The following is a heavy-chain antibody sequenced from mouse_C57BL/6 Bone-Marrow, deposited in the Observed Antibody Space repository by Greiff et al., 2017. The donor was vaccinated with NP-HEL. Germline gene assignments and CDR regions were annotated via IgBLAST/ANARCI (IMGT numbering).Heavy chain of an antibody. CDR2: IYPRSGTT. CDR3: ARLSSGPFDY. V-gene: IGHV1-81*01. Sequence: VQLQQSGAELARPGASVKLSCKASGYTFTSYGISWVKQRTGQGLEWIGEIYPRSGTTYYNEKCKGKATLTADKSSSTAYMELRSLTSEDSAVYFCARLSSGPFDYWGQGTTLTVSS. D-gene: IGHD3-2*02. J-gene: IGHJ2*01. CDR1: GYTFTSYG.